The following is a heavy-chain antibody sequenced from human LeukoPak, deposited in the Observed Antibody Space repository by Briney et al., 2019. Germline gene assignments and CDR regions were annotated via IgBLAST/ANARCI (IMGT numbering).Heavy chain of an antibody. Sequence: PSETLSLTCAVYGGSFSGYYWSWIRQPPGKGLEWIGEINHSGSTNYNPSLKSRVTISVDTSKNQFSLKLSSVTAADTAVYYCAIGQGYYYDSSGPYGYWGQGTLVTVSS. V-gene: IGHV4-34*01. CDR2: INHSGST. CDR1: GGSFSGYY. D-gene: IGHD3-22*01. CDR3: AIGQGYYYDSSGPYGY. J-gene: IGHJ4*02.